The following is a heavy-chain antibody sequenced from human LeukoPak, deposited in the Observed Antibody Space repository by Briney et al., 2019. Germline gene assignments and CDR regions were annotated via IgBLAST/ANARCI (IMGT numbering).Heavy chain of an antibody. CDR1: GGSISSYY. V-gene: IGHV4-59*01. J-gene: IGHJ4*02. CDR3: ASIEVDTATFDY. CDR2: IYYSGST. D-gene: IGHD5-18*01. Sequence: SETLSLTCTVSGGSISSYYWSWIRQPPGKGLEWIGYIYYSGSTNYNPSLKSRVTISVDTSKNQFSLKLSSVTAADTAVYYCASIEVDTATFDYWGQGTLVTVSS.